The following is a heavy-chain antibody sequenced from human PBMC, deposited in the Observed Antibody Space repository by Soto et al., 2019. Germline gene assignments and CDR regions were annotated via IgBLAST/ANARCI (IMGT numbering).Heavy chain of an antibody. V-gene: IGHV3-7*01. J-gene: IGHJ4*02. Sequence: GSLRLSCAASGFTFSDFWMSWVRQAPGKGLEWVATIKPDGSEHYYVDYVKGRFTIFRDNAKNSLYLQLNSLRADDTAIYYCARESRSAFDYWVQGTLVTVSS. D-gene: IGHD6-19*01. CDR3: ARESRSAFDY. CDR2: IKPDGSEH. CDR1: GFTFSDFW.